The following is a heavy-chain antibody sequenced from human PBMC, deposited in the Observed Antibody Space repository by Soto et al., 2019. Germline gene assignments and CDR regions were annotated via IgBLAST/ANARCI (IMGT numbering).Heavy chain of an antibody. V-gene: IGHV1-46*01. CDR2: INPSGGST. D-gene: IGHD3-10*01. J-gene: IGHJ4*02. Sequence: ASVKVSCKASGYTFTCYYMHWARQAPGQGLEWMGIINPSGGSTSYAQKFQGRVTMTRDTSTSTVYMELSSLRSEDTAVYYCARDDSGAIWDYWGQGTLVTVTS. CDR1: GYTFTCYY. CDR3: ARDDSGAIWDY.